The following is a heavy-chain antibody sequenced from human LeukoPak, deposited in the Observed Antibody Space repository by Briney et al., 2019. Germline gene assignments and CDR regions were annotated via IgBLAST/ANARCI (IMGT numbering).Heavy chain of an antibody. V-gene: IGHV3-21*01. J-gene: IGHJ3*02. D-gene: IGHD1-7*01. CDR2: ISSSSSYI. Sequence: GGSLRLPCAASGFTFSSYTMNWVRQAPGKGLEWLSSISSSSSYIYYADSVKGRFTISRDSAKNSLYLQMNSLRAEDTAVYYCARGGNWNYEGDTFDIWGQGTMVTVSS. CDR3: ARGGNWNYEGDTFDI. CDR1: GFTFSSYT.